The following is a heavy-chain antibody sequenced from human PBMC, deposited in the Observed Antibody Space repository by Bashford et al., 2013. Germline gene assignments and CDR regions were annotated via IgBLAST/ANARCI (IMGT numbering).Heavy chain of an antibody. J-gene: IGHJ4*02. Sequence: WIRQPPGKGLEWIGSIYNDEATHYNPSLKSRVTISKDTSKNQFSLNLNSVTAADTAVYYCARRDLILVPVWGQGVLVTVSS. CDR2: IYNDEAT. V-gene: IGHV4-39*01. D-gene: IGHD3-3*01. CDR3: ARRDLILVPV.